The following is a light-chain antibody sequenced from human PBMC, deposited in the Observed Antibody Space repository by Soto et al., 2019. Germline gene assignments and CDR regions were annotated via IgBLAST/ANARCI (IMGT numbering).Light chain of an antibody. CDR2: GAS. V-gene: IGKV3-20*01. Sequence: EIVLTQSPGTLSLPPGERATLSCRASQSVSSSYLAWYQQKPGQAPRLLIYGASSRATGIPDRFSGSGSGTDFTLTISRLEPEDFAVYYCQQYCSSPVTFGQGTKLEIK. J-gene: IGKJ2*01. CDR3: QQYCSSPVT. CDR1: QSVSSSY.